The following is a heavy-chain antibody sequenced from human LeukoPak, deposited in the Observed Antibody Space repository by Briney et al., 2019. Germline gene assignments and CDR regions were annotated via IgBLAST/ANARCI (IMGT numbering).Heavy chain of an antibody. J-gene: IGHJ4*02. CDR1: GFTFSSYA. D-gene: IGHD1-26*01. Sequence: PGRSLRLSCAASGFTFSSYAMHWVRQAPGKGLEWVAVISYDGSNKYYADSVKGRFTISRDNSKNTLYLQMNSLRAEDTAVYYCARDLIVGATQFDYWGQGTLVTVSS. CDR2: ISYDGSNK. V-gene: IGHV3-30-3*01. CDR3: ARDLIVGATQFDY.